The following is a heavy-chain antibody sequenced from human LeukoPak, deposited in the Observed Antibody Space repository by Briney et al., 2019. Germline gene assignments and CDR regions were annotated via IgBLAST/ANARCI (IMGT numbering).Heavy chain of an antibody. Sequence: ASVKVSFKASGYTFTNYGISWVRQAPGQGLEWMGWISAYNGNTNYSQKLQGRVTMTTDTSTSTAYMELRSLRSDDTAVYYCARDPGIVATTPNWFDLWGQGTLVTVSS. V-gene: IGHV1-18*04. CDR1: GYTFTNYG. D-gene: IGHD5-12*01. CDR3: ARDPGIVATTPNWFDL. CDR2: ISAYNGNT. J-gene: IGHJ5*02.